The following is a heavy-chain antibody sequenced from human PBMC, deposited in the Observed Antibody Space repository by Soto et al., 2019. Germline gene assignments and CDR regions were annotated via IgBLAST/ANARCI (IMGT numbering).Heavy chain of an antibody. Sequence: SETLSLTCSFSGDSVTSHYLTWIRQSPEKGLEWIGYMHYTGFSRYNPSLKSRLTISVDRSKNQFTLQLTSVTVADTAVYYCAPSYGTAWYTYWGQEPQVTVPS. J-gene: IGHJ4*02. D-gene: IGHD6-13*01. V-gene: IGHV4-59*02. CDR3: APSYGTAWYTY. CDR2: MHYTGFS. CDR1: GDSVTSHY.